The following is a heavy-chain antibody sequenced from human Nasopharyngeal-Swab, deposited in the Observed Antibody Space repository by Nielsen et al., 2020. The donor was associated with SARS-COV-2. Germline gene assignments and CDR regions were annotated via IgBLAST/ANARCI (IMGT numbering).Heavy chain of an antibody. CDR2: INPSGGST. V-gene: IGHV1-46*01. CDR3: AREIVGASYYYYGMDV. D-gene: IGHD1-26*01. Sequence: WARQAPGQGLEWMGIINPSGGSTSYAQKFQGRVTMTRDTSTSTVYMELSSLRSEDTAVYYCAREIVGASYYYYGMDVWGQGTTVTVSS. J-gene: IGHJ6*02.